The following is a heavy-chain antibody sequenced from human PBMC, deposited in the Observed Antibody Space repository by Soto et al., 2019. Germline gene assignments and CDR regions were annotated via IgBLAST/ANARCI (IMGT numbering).Heavy chain of an antibody. CDR1: GFTFSHYS. D-gene: IGHD6-13*01. CDR2: ISSSSYTM. Sequence: PGGSLRLSCAASGFTFSHYSMNWVRQAPGKGLEWVSYISSSSYTMNYADSVKGRFTISRDDSKNSLYLHMNSLKTEDTAVYYSVRIKLGSVKTFDYWGQGTLVTVSS. J-gene: IGHJ4*02. CDR3: VRIKLGSVKTFDY. V-gene: IGHV3-48*01.